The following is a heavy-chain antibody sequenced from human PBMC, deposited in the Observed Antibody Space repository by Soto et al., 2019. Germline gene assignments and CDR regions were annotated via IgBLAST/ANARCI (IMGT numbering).Heavy chain of an antibody. D-gene: IGHD6-6*01. J-gene: IGHJ4*02. CDR3: ARGVRGKYSSSSPANLDY. Sequence: SETLSLTCAVYGGSFSGYYWSWIRQPPGKGLEWIGEINHSGSTNYNPSLKSRVTISVDTSKNHFSLKLSSVTAADTAVYYCARGVRGKYSSSSPANLDYWGQGTLVTVSS. CDR1: GGSFSGYY. CDR2: INHSGST. V-gene: IGHV4-34*01.